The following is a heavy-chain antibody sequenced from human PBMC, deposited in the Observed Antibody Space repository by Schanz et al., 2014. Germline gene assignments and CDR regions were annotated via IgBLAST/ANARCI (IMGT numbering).Heavy chain of an antibody. CDR2: ISGGGGSA. D-gene: IGHD3-9*01. CDR1: GFTFNNYD. V-gene: IGHV3-23*04. Sequence: VQLVESGGGLVQPGGSLRLSCAASGFTFNNYDMNWVRLVPGKGLECVSGISGGGGSAYYADSVKGRFTISRDNSKNTLYLQMDSLKTEDTAVYYCARRNFYDKSAAFDYWGQGSLVTVSS. CDR3: ARRNFYDKSAAFDY. J-gene: IGHJ4*02.